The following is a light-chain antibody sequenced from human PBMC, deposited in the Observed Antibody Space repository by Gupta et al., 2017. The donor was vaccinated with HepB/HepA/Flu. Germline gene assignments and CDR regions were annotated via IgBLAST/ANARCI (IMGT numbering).Light chain of an antibody. CDR2: EVS. Sequence: QSPLTQPAAVSGSPGQSSTISCTGTSSDVGGYNYVSWYQQHPGKAPKLMIYEVSNRPSGVSKRFSASKSGTQASLTIYGPQAEDEADYYCSSSKSSRTPGVFGGGTKLTVL. J-gene: IGLJ2*01. CDR3: SSSKSSRTPGV. V-gene: IGLV2-14*01. CDR1: SSDVGGYNY.